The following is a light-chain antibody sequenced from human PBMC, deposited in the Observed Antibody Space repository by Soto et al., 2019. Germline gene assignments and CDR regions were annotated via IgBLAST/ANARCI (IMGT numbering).Light chain of an antibody. CDR2: EAT. V-gene: IGLV2-23*02. Sequence: QSALTQPASVSGSPGQSITISCTGTSSDVGGYNLVSWYQQYPGAVPKLIIYEATKRPSGVSNRFSGSKSGNTASLTISRLQTDDEADYYCCAYAGTNTFVVFGGGTQLTVL. CDR3: CAYAGTNTFVV. J-gene: IGLJ2*01. CDR1: SSDVGGYNL.